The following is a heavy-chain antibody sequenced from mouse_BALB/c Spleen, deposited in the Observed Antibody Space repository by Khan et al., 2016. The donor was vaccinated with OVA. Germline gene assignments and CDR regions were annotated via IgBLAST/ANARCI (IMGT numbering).Heavy chain of an antibody. V-gene: IGHV1S137*01. CDR2: ISTYSGNT. Sequence: QVQLQQSGPELVRPGVSVTISCKGSGYTFTDYAMYWVKQSHAESLEWIGLISTYSGNTNYNQKFKGKATMTVDKSSTTAYMELARLTSEDSAIYYCARPAYDGYYDYWGQGTTLTVSS. CDR1: GYTFTDYA. CDR3: ARPAYDGYYDY. D-gene: IGHD2-3*01. J-gene: IGHJ2*01.